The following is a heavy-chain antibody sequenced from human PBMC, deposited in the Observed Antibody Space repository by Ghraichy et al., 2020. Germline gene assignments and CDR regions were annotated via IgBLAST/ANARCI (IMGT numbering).Heavy chain of an antibody. D-gene: IGHD5-24*01. Sequence: GESLNISCAASGFTFSSYSMNWVRQAPGKGLEWVSYISSGSTIYYADSVKGRFTISRDNAKNSLYLQMNSLRDEDTAVYYCARDGGHRDGYNHDYWGQGTLVTVSS. CDR2: ISSGSTI. CDR1: GFTFSSYS. CDR3: ARDGGHRDGYNHDY. V-gene: IGHV3-48*02. J-gene: IGHJ4*02.